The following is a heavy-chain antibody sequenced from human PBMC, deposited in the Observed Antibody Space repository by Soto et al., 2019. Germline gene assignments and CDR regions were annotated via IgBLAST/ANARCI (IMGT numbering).Heavy chain of an antibody. J-gene: IGHJ6*02. Sequence: QVQLQESGPGLVKPSQTLSLTCTVSGASISIGGYSWSWTRIHPGKGWEGIGYIYYSGSTYYNPSLKSRVTISVDTSKNQFSLKLSSVTAADTAVYYCARDANRYASGSYGMDVWGQGTTVTVSS. V-gene: IGHV4-31*03. CDR3: ARDANRYASGSYGMDV. CDR2: IYYSGST. D-gene: IGHD3-10*01. CDR1: GASISIGGYS.